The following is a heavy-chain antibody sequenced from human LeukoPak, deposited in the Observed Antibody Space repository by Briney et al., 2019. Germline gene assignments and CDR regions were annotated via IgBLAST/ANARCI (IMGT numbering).Heavy chain of an antibody. J-gene: IGHJ5*02. Sequence: SETLSLTCTVSGGSITSYDWSWIRQPAGKGLEWIGRIYTSGSTKYNPSLKSRVSMSLDTSKNRFSLNVSSVTAADTALYYCARVCATTFDPWGQGTLVTVSS. D-gene: IGHD4-11*01. V-gene: IGHV4-4*07. CDR3: ARVCATTFDP. CDR1: GGSITSYD. CDR2: IYTSGST.